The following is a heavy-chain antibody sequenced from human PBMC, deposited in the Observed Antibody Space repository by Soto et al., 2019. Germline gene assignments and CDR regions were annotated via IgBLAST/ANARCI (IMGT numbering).Heavy chain of an antibody. D-gene: IGHD6-19*01. CDR2: ISGSGA. CDR3: AKDSWGVTVSGWSHDS. V-gene: IGHV3-23*01. J-gene: IGHJ4*02. CDR1: GFTFSNYP. Sequence: EVQLLESGGGLVQRGGSLRLSCAASGFTFSNYPMSWVRQAPGKGLEWVSVISGSGAFYADSVKGRFTISRDHSKNNLYLQMNSLRGDDTAVYYCAKDSWGVTVSGWSHDSWCQGTLVTVSS.